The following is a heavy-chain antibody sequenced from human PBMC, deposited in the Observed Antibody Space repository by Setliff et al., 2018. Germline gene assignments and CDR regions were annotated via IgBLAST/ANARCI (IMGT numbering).Heavy chain of an antibody. CDR2: INHSGST. J-gene: IGHJ3*02. V-gene: IGHV4-34*01. Sequence: PSETLSLTCAVYGGSFSGYYWSWIRQPPGKGLEWIGEINHSGSTNYNPSLKSRVTISVDTSKNQFSLKLSSVTAADTAVYYCARSGYYDFWSGFLSDAFDIWGQGTMVTVSS. D-gene: IGHD3-3*01. CDR3: ARSGYYDFWSGFLSDAFDI. CDR1: GGSFSGYY.